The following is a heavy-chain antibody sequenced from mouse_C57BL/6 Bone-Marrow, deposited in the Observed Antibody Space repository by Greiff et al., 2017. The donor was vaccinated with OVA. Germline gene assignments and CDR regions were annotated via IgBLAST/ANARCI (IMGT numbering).Heavy chain of an antibody. J-gene: IGHJ2*01. V-gene: IGHV1-64*01. CDR2: IHPNSGST. D-gene: IGHD1-2*01. CDR3: ARKILWYYGPYYFDY. Sequence: VQLQQPGAELVKPGASVKLSCKASGYTFTSYWMHWVKQRPGQGLEWIGMIHPNSGSTNYNEKFKSKATLTVDKSSSTAYMQLSSLTSEDSAVYYCARKILWYYGPYYFDYWGQGTTLTVSS. CDR1: GYTFTSYW.